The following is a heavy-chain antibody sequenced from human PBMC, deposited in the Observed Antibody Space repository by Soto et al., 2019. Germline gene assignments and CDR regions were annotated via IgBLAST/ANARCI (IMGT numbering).Heavy chain of an antibody. CDR3: AGDHPLINPIAASGADY. CDR2: ISAYNGNT. V-gene: IGHV1-18*01. CDR1: GYTFTSYG. D-gene: IGHD6-13*01. Sequence: QVQLVQSGAEVKKPGASVKVSCKASGYTFTSYGISWVRQAPGQGLEWMGWISAYNGNTNYAQKLQGRVTMTTDTTTTTTYMKMSSMGFNDPGVYYSAGDHPLINPIAASGADYWGQGTLVTVSS. J-gene: IGHJ4*02.